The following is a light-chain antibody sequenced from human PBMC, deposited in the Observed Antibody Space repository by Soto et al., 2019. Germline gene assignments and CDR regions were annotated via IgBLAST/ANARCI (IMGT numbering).Light chain of an antibody. J-gene: IGLJ2*01. CDR3: SSFAGNNNLV. V-gene: IGLV2-8*01. CDR2: EVS. CDR1: XXDVGGYNY. Sequence: QSALTQPPXASGXXXXSXXXXXXXXXXDVGGYNYVSWYQQHPGKAPKLMISEVSKRPSGVPDRFSGSKSGNTASLTVSGLQAEDEADYYCSSFAGNNNLVFGGGTKLTVL.